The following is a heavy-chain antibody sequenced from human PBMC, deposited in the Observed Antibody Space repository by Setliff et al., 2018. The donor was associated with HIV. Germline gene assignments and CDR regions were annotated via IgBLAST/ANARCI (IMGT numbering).Heavy chain of an antibody. V-gene: IGHV1-18*01. CDR2: IIGFNGNT. CDR1: GYSFSRYG. CDR3: ARVPYRSAWFSGGHDAFDI. J-gene: IGHJ3*02. Sequence: ASVKVSCKASGYSFSRYGLSWVRQAPGQGLEWMGWIIGFNGNTKYAQSFQDRVAMTTETATSTAYREMRSLRSDDTAVYFCARVPYRSAWFSGGHDAFDIWGQGAMVTVSS. D-gene: IGHD6-19*01.